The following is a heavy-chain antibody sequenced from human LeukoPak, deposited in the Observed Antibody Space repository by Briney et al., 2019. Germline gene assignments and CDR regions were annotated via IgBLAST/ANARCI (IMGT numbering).Heavy chain of an antibody. CDR3: ARDVVDTAMVAENDY. Sequence: ASVKVSCKASGGTFSSYAISWVRQAPGQGLEWMGWISAYNGNTNYAQKLQGRVTMTTDTSTSTAYMELRSLRSDDTAVYYCARDVVDTAMVAENDYWGQGTLVTVSS. V-gene: IGHV1-18*01. CDR2: ISAYNGNT. J-gene: IGHJ4*02. CDR1: GGTFSSYA. D-gene: IGHD5-18*01.